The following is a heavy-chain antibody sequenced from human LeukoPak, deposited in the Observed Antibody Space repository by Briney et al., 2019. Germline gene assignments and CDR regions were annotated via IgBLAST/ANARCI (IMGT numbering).Heavy chain of an antibody. D-gene: IGHD3-3*01. CDR2: IYYSGST. CDR1: GGSISSYY. J-gene: IGHJ6*02. V-gene: IGHV4-59*01. CDR3: ARVRSYDFGGGYYRPGYYYYGMDV. Sequence: SETLSLTCTVSGGSISSYYWSWIRQPPGKGLEWIGYIYYSGSTNYNPSLKSRVTISVDTSKNQFSLKLSSVTAADTAVYYCARVRSYDFGGGYYRPGYYYYGMDVWGQGTTVTVSS.